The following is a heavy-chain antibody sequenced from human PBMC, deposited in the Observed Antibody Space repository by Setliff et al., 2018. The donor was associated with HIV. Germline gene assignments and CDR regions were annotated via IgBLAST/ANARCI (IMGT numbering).Heavy chain of an antibody. Sequence: KPSETLSLTCTVSGDSISSSSCYWAWIRQPPGKGLEWIGNIYYSGTTFYNPSLRSRVTVSVDTSKNQFSLRLNSVTAADTAVYYCARQRADYDSSGHYREDFDYWGQGTLVTVSS. V-gene: IGHV4-39*01. J-gene: IGHJ4*02. CDR3: ARQRADYDSSGHYREDFDY. CDR2: IYYSGTT. D-gene: IGHD3-22*01. CDR1: GDSISSSSCY.